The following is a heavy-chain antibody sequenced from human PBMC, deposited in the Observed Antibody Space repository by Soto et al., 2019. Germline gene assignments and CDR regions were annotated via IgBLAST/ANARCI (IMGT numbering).Heavy chain of an antibody. D-gene: IGHD2-21*02. CDR2: IPQDGVDG. Sequence: GGSLRLSCEVSGFTFSMYSMSWVRQSPGRGLEWVAKIPQDGVDGHYADSVKGRFTISRDNGKNSLYLQLNNLRAEDTAVYYCARDHLILPAHDFFYGSDVWGRGATVTVSS. J-gene: IGHJ6*02. CDR1: GFTFSMYS. CDR3: ARDHLILPAHDFFYGSDV. V-gene: IGHV3-7*03.